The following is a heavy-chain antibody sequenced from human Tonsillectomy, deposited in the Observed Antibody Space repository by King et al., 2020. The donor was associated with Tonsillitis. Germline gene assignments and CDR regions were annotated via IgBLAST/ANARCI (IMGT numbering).Heavy chain of an antibody. Sequence: VQLVESGGGLVQPGGSLRLSCAASGFTFSSYSMNWVRQARGKGLEWVSYISSSSSTIYYADSVKGRFTISRDNAKNSLYLQMNSLRDEDTAVYYCARDGKYDSSGYPLNRGTFDYWGQGTLVTVSS. CDR1: GFTFSSYS. CDR2: ISSSSSTI. D-gene: IGHD3-22*01. J-gene: IGHJ4*02. V-gene: IGHV3-48*02. CDR3: ARDGKYDSSGYPLNRGTFDY.